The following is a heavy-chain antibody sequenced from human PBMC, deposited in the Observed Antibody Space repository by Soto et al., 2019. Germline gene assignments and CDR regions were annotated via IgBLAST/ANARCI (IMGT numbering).Heavy chain of an antibody. Sequence: QLQLQESGPGLVKPSETLSLTCTVSGGSISSSSYYWGWIRQPPGKGLEWIGSIYYSGSTYYNPSLXXRVTISVDTSKTQLSLKLSSVTAADTAVYYCARHRRIEAADWGQGTLVTVSS. V-gene: IGHV4-39*01. CDR3: ARHRRIEAAD. CDR1: GGSISSSSYY. J-gene: IGHJ4*02. D-gene: IGHD6-13*01. CDR2: IYYSGST.